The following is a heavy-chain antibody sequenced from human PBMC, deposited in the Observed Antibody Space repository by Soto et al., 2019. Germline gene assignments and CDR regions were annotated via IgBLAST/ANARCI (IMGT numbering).Heavy chain of an antibody. Sequence: ASDKVSFTSYGYTFTSYDINWVRQATGQGLEWMGWMNPNSGDTGYAQKFQGRGTMTRNTSISTAYMELSSLRSEDTAVYYCARSIVVVTALDYWGQGTLVTVSS. CDR1: GYTFTSYD. CDR3: ARSIVVVTALDY. CDR2: MNPNSGDT. V-gene: IGHV1-8*01. D-gene: IGHD2-21*02. J-gene: IGHJ4*02.